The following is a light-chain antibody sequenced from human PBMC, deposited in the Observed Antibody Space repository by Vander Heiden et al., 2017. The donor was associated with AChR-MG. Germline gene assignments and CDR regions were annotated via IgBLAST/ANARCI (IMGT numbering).Light chain of an antibody. J-gene: IGKJ2*02. CDR2: WAS. CDR1: QSVLYSSNNKNY. V-gene: IGKV4-1*01. Sequence: DIVMTQSPDSLAVSLGERATINCKSSQSVLYSSNNKNYLAWYQQKPGQPPKLLIYWASTRESGVPDRFSGSGSGTDFTLTISSLQAEDVAVYYCQKDDSIHRTFGQRTKLEIK. CDR3: QKDDSIHRT.